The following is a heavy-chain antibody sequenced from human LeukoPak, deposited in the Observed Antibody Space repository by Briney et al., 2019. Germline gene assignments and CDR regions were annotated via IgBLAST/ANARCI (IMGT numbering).Heavy chain of an antibody. V-gene: IGHV3-30-3*01. CDR3: VSYYPFDY. CDR2: ISYDGSNK. D-gene: IGHD3-10*01. J-gene: IGHJ4*02. Sequence: GGSLRLSCAASGFTFSSYAMHWVRQAPGKGLEWVAVISYDGSNKYYADSVKGRFTISRDNSKNTLYLQMNSLRAEDTAVYYCVSYYPFDYWGQGTLVTVSS. CDR1: GFTFSSYA.